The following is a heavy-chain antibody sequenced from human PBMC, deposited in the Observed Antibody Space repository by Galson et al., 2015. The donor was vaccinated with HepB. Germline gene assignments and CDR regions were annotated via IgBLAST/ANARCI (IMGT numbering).Heavy chain of an antibody. D-gene: IGHD1-14*01. CDR1: GYTFTGYY. J-gene: IGHJ5*02. V-gene: IGHV1-2*06. CDR3: ARARSWFDP. CDR2: INPHNGGA. Sequence: SVKVSCKASGYTFTGYYIHWVRQAPGQGLEWMGRINPHNGGANYAQKFQGRVTMTRYTSISTAYMELSSLRSEDTAVYYCARARSWFDPWGQGTLVTVSS.